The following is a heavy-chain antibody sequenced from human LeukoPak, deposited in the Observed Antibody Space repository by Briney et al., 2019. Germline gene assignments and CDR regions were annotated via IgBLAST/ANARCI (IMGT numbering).Heavy chain of an antibody. D-gene: IGHD1-14*01. V-gene: IGHV4-34*01. CDR1: GGSFSGYY. J-gene: IGHJ1*01. CDR2: INHSGST. Sequence: PSETLSLTCAVYGGSFSGYYWSWIRQPPGKGLEWIGEINHSGSTNYNPSLKSRVTISVDTSKNQFSLKLSSVTAADTAVYYCARGAGRGYFQHWGQGTLVTVSS. CDR3: ARGAGRGYFQH.